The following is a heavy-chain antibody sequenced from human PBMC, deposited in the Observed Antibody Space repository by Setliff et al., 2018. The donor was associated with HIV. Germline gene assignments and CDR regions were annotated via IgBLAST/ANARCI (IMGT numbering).Heavy chain of an antibody. Sequence: PGGSLSLSCAASGFTFSNYAMSWVRQAPGEGLEWVSAILSTGERTFYADSVKGRFTISRDNSKNTLYLQMNSLRAEDTAVYYCARDPGRYNGMDVWGQGTTVTVSS. J-gene: IGHJ6*02. CDR2: ILSTGERT. CDR1: GFTFSNYA. CDR3: ARDPGRYNGMDV. D-gene: IGHD1-20*01. V-gene: IGHV3-23*01.